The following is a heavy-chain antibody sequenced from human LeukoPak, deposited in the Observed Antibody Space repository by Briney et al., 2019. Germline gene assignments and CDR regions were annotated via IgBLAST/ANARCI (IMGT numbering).Heavy chain of an antibody. J-gene: IGHJ6*02. CDR1: GYRFSGYY. D-gene: IGHD1-1*01. CDR3: ARWNDPTQNYYHYGMDV. Sequence: ASVKVSCKASGYRFSGYYMYWVRQAPGQGLEWMGWINPNSGGSKYAQTFQGRVTMTRDTSISTAYMELNSLRSDDTAVYYCARWNDPTQNYYHYGMDVWGQGTTVTVSS. V-gene: IGHV1-2*02. CDR2: INPNSGGS.